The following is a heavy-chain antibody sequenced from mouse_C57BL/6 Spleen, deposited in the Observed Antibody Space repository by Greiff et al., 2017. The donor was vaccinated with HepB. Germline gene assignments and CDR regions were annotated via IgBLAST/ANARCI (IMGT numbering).Heavy chain of an antibody. CDR2: INPAGGGT. Sequence: QVQLQQPGAELVRPGTSVKLSCKASGYAFTNYWMDWVKQRPGQGLEWIGVINPAGGGTNYNEKFKGKATLTVDKSSSTAYMQLSSLTSKDSAVYFCSRSHYGYGDGDMDYWGQGTSVTVSS. V-gene: IGHV1-54*01. CDR3: SRSHYGYGDGDMDY. D-gene: IGHD2-2*01. J-gene: IGHJ4*01. CDR1: GYAFTNYW.